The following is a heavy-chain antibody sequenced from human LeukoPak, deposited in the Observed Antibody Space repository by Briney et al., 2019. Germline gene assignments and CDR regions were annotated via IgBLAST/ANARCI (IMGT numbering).Heavy chain of an antibody. D-gene: IGHD6-19*01. V-gene: IGHV1-58*02. CDR3: AAELAHSSGWYI. CDR1: GFTFTSSA. J-gene: IGHJ4*02. Sequence: GASVKVSCKASGFTFTSSAMQLVRQARRQRLEWIGWIVVGSGNTNYAQKFQERVTITRDMSTSTAYMELSSLRSEDTAVYYCAAELAHSSGWYIWGQGTLVTVSS. CDR2: IVVGSGNT.